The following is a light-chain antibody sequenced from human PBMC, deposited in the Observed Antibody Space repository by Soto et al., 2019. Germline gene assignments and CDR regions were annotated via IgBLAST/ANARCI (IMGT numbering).Light chain of an antibody. CDR1: TTDVGGYDL. J-gene: IGLJ3*02. CDR3: SSYAGSNNWV. CDR2: EVT. Sequence: QSVLTQPPSASGNPGQSVTISCTGTTTDVGGYDLVSWYQQRPGEAPKVIIYEVTKRPSGVPDRFSGSKSGTTASLTVSGLQDEDEATYYCSSYAGSNNWVFGGGTKLTVL. V-gene: IGLV2-8*01.